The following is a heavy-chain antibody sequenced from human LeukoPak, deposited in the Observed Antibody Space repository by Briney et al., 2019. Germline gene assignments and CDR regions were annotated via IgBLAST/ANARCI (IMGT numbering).Heavy chain of an antibody. V-gene: IGHV3-23*01. CDR1: GFNFNNYA. CDR2: IGGSGVST. J-gene: IGHJ4*02. Sequence: GGSLRLSCAVSGFNFNNYAMTWVRQAPGKGLEWVSAIGGSGVSTFYGDSVKGRFSISRDNSKNTLYLQMNSLRAEDTALYCCAKDTGYYYDSSNYWVWGQGTLVIVSS. CDR3: AKDTGYYYDSSNYWV. D-gene: IGHD3-22*01.